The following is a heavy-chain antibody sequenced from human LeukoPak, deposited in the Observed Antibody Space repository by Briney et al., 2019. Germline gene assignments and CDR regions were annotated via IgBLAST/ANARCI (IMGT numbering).Heavy chain of an antibody. CDR2: IIPIFGTA. D-gene: IGHD6-19*01. J-gene: IGHJ5*02. V-gene: IGHV1-69*01. CDR1: GGTFSSYA. Sequence: GASVKVSCKASGGTFSSYAISWVRQAPGQGLEWMGGIIPIFGTANYAQKFQGRVTITADESTSTAYMELSSLRSEDTAVYYCARFPQMNIAVAGTKVRSWFDPWGQGTLVTVSS. CDR3: ARFPQMNIAVAGTKVRSWFDP.